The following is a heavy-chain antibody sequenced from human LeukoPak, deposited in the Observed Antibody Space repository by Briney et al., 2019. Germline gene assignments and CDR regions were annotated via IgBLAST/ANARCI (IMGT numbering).Heavy chain of an antibody. CDR3: ARVRGIAVADAFDI. CDR2: INWNGGST. J-gene: IGHJ3*02. D-gene: IGHD6-19*01. V-gene: IGHV3-20*01. Sequence: GGSLRLSCAASGFTLYDYGMRWVRHAPGKGLEGGAGINWNGGSTGYADSVKGRFTISRDHAKNSLYLQMNSLRAEDTALYHCARVRGIAVADAFDIWGQGTMVTVSS. CDR1: GFTLYDYG.